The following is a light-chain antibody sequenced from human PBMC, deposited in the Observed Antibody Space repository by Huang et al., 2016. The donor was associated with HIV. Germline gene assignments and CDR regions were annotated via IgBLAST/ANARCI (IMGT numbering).Light chain of an antibody. CDR1: QSLLHTDGRTY. Sequence: DIVLTQTPLSLSVAPGQPASISCKSSQSLLHTDGRTYLSWYLQKPGLSPQLLIYEVSHRFSGVPDRFSGSGSGSNFTLKISQVEAEDVGFYYCMQSVQLPMYTFGPGTKLEIK. CDR3: MQSVQLPMYT. CDR2: EVS. V-gene: IGKV2D-29*02. J-gene: IGKJ2*01.